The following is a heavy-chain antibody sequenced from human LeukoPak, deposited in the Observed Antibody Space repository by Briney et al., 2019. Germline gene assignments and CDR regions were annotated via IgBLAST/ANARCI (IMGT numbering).Heavy chain of an antibody. CDR3: ARARAYSSGWYYFDY. Sequence: PGGSLRLSCAASGFTFSSYGMHWVRQAPGKGLEYVSVISSNGGSTYYANSVRGRFTISRDNSENTLYLQMGSLRAEDMAVYYCARARAYSSGWYYFDYWGQGTLVTVSS. D-gene: IGHD6-19*01. J-gene: IGHJ4*02. CDR2: ISSNGGST. CDR1: GFTFSSYG. V-gene: IGHV3-64*01.